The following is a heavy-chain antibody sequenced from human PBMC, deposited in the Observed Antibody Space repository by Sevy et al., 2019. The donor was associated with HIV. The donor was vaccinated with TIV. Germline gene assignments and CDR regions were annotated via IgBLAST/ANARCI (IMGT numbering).Heavy chain of an antibody. CDR3: HHPVEGYDFWSGYYQYYYYYGMDV. CDR1: GFTFSSYA. Sequence: GGSLRLSCAASGFTFSSYAMSWVRQAPGKGLEWVSAISGGGGSTYYADSVKGRFTISRDNSKNTLYLQMNSLRAEDTAVYYCHHPVEGYDFWSGYYQYYYYYGMDVWGQGTTVTVSS. CDR2: ISGGGGST. D-gene: IGHD3-3*01. J-gene: IGHJ6*02. V-gene: IGHV3-23*01.